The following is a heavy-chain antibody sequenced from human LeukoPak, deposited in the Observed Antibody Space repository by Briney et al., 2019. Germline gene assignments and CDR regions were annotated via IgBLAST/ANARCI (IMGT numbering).Heavy chain of an antibody. CDR2: FDPEDGET. CDR1: GYTFTGYY. J-gene: IGHJ4*02. D-gene: IGHD6-13*01. Sequence: ASVKVSCKASGYTFTGYYMHWVRQAPGKGLEWMGGFDPEDGETIYAQKFQGRVTMTRDTSTSTVYMELSRLRSDDTAVYYCAREARIAAAGLFDYWGQGTLVTVSS. V-gene: IGHV1-2*02. CDR3: AREARIAAAGLFDY.